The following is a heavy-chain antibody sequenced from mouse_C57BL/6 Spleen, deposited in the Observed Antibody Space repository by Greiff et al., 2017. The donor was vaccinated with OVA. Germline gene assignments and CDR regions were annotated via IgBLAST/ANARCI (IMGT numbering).Heavy chain of an antibody. D-gene: IGHD1-1*01. CDR3: TRSYYYGSSHWYFDV. CDR2: IDPETGGT. Sequence: LQQSGAELVRPGASVTLSCKASGYTFTDYEMHWVKQTPVHGLEWIGAIDPETGGTAYNQKFKGKAILTADKSSSTAYMELRSLTSEDSAVYYCTRSYYYGSSHWYFDVWGTGTTVTVSS. V-gene: IGHV1-15*01. CDR1: GYTFTDYE. J-gene: IGHJ1*03.